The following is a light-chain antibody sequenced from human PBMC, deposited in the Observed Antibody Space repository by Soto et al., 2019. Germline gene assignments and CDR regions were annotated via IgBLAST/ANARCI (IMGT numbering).Light chain of an antibody. Sequence: EIVLTQSPGTLSLSPGERATLSCGASQTVSSSYLAWYQHKPGQAPRLLIYGASGRATGIPDRFSGSGSGTDFTLTISRLEPEDFAVYYCQQYGSSPVTFGQGTKLEIK. V-gene: IGKV3-20*01. CDR3: QQYGSSPVT. CDR1: QTVSSSY. CDR2: GAS. J-gene: IGKJ2*01.